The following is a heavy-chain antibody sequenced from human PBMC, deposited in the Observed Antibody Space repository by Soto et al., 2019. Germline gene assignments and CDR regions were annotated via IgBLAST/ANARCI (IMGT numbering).Heavy chain of an antibody. CDR2: IYYSGST. D-gene: IGHD4-17*01. CDR3: ARRRNYGAYFDS. CDR1: GGCMRSRRYY. Sequence: PSESLALTCAASGGCMRSRRYYWGWIRQPPGKGLEWIGSIYYSGSTYYNPSLKSRVTISVDTSKNQFSLKLSSVTAADTAVFYCARRRNYGAYFDSWGQGTVVTVSS. V-gene: IGHV4-39*01. J-gene: IGHJ4*02.